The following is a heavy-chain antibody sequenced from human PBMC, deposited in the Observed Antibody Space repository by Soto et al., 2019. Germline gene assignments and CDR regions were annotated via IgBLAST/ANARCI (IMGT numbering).Heavy chain of an antibody. J-gene: IGHJ5*02. CDR1: GDSFTTYW. D-gene: IGHD3-22*01. V-gene: IGHV5-51*01. CDR3: ASKHSRGYFNWFDP. CDR2: IYPGDFDT. Sequence: GESLKISCRVSGDSFTTYWIAWVRQMPGKGLEWMGIIYPGDFDTRYSPSFQGQVTISVDKSINTAYLQWNSLKASDSAMYYCASKHSRGYFNWFDPRCEGTLVTVSS.